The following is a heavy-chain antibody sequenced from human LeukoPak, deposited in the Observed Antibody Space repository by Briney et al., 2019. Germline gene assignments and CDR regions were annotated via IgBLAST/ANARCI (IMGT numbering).Heavy chain of an antibody. CDR2: IPSDGTKK. V-gene: IGHV3-30*02. D-gene: IGHD1-26*01. J-gene: IGHJ4*02. Sequence: GGSLRLSCAASGFTFSSYGLPWVRQAPGKVLEWVAFIPSDGTKKYYADSVRGRFTISRDNSNNMLYLQMNSLRVEDTAVYFGATLDHWGQGALVTVSS. CDR1: GFTFSSYG. CDR3: ATLDH.